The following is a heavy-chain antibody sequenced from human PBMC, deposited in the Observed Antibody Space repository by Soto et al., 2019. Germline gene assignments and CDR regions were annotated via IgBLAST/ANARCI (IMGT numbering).Heavy chain of an antibody. CDR1: GVTFSGSA. D-gene: IGHD6-19*01. J-gene: IGHJ3*01. Sequence: QIHLVQSGPEVKKPGTSVRVSCKASGVTFSGSAVQWVRQARGQRPEWIGWIVVGRGNTKYAQIFQERVTITWDKSTTTAYMDLSSLTSEDTAVYYCAAASGSGCYWNDLHFWRQGTMVSVSS. V-gene: IGHV1-58*01. CDR2: IVVGRGNT. CDR3: AAASGSGCYWNDLHF.